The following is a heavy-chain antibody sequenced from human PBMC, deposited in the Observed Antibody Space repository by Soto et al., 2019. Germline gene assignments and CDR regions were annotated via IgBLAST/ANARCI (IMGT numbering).Heavy chain of an antibody. CDR1: GFTFSSYW. D-gene: IGHD6-19*01. Sequence: PXGSLKLSCADSGFTFSSYWMHWVRQTPGKGLVWVSRIDNAGSVTTYADAVKGRFTISRDNAKNTLYLQMNSLRAEDTAVYYCASDQTVDGPTTFDYCGQGTLVTVSS. V-gene: IGHV3-74*01. CDR2: IDNAGSVT. CDR3: ASDQTVDGPTTFDY. J-gene: IGHJ4*02.